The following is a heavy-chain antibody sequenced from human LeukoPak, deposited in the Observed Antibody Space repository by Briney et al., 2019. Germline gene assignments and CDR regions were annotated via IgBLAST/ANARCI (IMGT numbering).Heavy chain of an antibody. D-gene: IGHD3-3*01. CDR2: IKQDGSEK. V-gene: IGHV3-7*01. J-gene: IGHJ6*02. CDR1: GFTFSRYW. Sequence: GGSLRLSCAASGFTFSRYWMTWVRQAPGKGLEWVANIKQDGSEKYYVDSVKGRFTISRDNAKNSLYLQMNSLRAEDTAVYYCARDAHLDFWSGYYTYGMDVWGQGTTVTVSS. CDR3: ARDAHLDFWSGYYTYGMDV.